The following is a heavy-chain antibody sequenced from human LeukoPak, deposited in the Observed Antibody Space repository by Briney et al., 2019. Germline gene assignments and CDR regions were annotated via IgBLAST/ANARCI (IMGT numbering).Heavy chain of an antibody. CDR3: ARDYYDSSGYSRDAFDI. CDR2: MYPGDSDT. D-gene: IGHD3-22*01. CDR1: GYSFTSYW. V-gene: IGHV5-51*01. J-gene: IGHJ3*02. Sequence: GESLKISCKASGYSFTSYWIGWVRQMPGKGLEWMGIMYPGDSDTRYSPSFQGQVTISADKSISTAYLQWSSLKASDTAMYYCARDYYDSSGYSRDAFDIRGQGTMVTVSS.